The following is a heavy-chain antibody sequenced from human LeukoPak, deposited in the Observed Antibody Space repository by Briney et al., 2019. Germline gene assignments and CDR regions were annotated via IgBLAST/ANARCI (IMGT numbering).Heavy chain of an antibody. D-gene: IGHD3-22*01. V-gene: IGHV3-20*04. CDR2: INWNGGST. CDR3: ARDRVFYYDSTGYSDY. Sequence: PGGSLRLSCAASGFTFDDYGMSWVRQAPGKGLEGVCGINWNGGSTGYADSVKGRFTVSRDNAKNSLFLQMNSLRAEDTAVYYCARDRVFYYDSTGYSDYWGQGTLVTVSS. CDR1: GFTFDDYG. J-gene: IGHJ4*02.